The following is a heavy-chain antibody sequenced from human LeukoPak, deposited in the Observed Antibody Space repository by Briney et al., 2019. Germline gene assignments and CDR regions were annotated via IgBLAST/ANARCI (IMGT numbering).Heavy chain of an antibody. CDR3: AKDPPTTGTTFDN. Sequence: GGSLRLSCAASGFTSSSYAMSWVRQAPGEGLEWVSSIGGGGVDTYYAASVKGRFTISRDNSKNTLYLQMNSLRVEDTAVYYCAKDPPTTGTTFDNWGRGTLVTVSS. CDR1: GFTSSSYA. V-gene: IGHV3-23*01. J-gene: IGHJ4*02. CDR2: IGGGGVDT. D-gene: IGHD1-1*01.